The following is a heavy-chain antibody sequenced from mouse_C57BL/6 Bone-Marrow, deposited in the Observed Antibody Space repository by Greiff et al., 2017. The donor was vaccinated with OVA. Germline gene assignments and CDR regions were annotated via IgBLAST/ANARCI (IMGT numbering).Heavy chain of an antibody. V-gene: IGHV5-9-1*02. D-gene: IGHD3-3*01. CDR2: ISSGGDYI. Sequence: EVKLMESGEGLVKPGGSLKLSCAAPGFTFSSYAMSWVRQTPEKRLEWVAYISSGGDYIYYADTVKGRFTISRDNARNTLYLQLSSLRSVDTAMYYCTRKGLFYSLDYGAQGTSVTVS. CDR3: TRKGLFYSLDY. J-gene: IGHJ4*01. CDR1: GFTFSSYA.